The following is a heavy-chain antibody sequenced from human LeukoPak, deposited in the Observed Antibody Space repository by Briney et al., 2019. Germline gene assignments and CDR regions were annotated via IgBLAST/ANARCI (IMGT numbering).Heavy chain of an antibody. CDR1: GGSISSSRYF. J-gene: IGHJ4*02. CDR3: ARQGYYDILTGHLSPREIDS. D-gene: IGHD3-9*01. V-gene: IGHV4-39*01. CDR2: IYYSGST. Sequence: SETLSLTCTVSGGSISSSRYFWGWIRQPPGKGLEWIGSIYYSGSTNYNPSLKSRVTISVDTSKNQFSLKLSSVTAADTAVFYCARQGYYDILTGHLSPREIDSWGQGALVTVSS.